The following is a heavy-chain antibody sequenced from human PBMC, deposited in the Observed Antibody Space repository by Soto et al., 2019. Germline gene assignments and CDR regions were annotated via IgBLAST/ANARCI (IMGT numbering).Heavy chain of an antibody. J-gene: IGHJ5*02. CDR1: GFTFSSYA. CDR3: AIDHEHSSSWLYSHKWFDP. CDR2: ISGSGGST. Sequence: EVQLLESGGGLVQPGGSLRLSCAASGFTFSSYAMSWDRQAPGKGLEWVSAISGSGGSTYYADSVKGRFTISRDNSNNTLYLPMNSLRAEDTAVYDCAIDHEHSSSWLYSHKWFDPWGPGTLVTVSS. D-gene: IGHD6-13*01. V-gene: IGHV3-23*01.